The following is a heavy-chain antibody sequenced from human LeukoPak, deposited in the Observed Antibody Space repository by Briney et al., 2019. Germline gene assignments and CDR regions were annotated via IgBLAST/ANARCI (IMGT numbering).Heavy chain of an antibody. V-gene: IGHV5-10-1*01. CDR3: ARHYASGIAVAD. D-gene: IGHD6-19*01. J-gene: IGHJ4*02. CDR1: GYSFTSYW. CDR2: IDPSDSYT. Sequence: GESLKISCQGSGYSFTSYWISWVRQMPGKGLGWMGRIDPSDSYTNYSPSFQGHVTISADKSISTAYLQWSSLKASDTATYYCARHYASGIAVADWGQGTLVTVSS.